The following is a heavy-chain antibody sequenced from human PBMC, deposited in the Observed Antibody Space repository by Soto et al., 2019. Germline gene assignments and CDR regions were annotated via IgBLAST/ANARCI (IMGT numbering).Heavy chain of an antibody. Sequence: QVQLQQWGAGLLKPSQTLSLTCAVYGGSFSGYYWSWIRQPPGKGLEWVGEVNHSGSTNCNPSLKSRVTISVDTSKNQFSQRLSSVTVAVRAVYFCARLPVSSYYGMDVWGQGTTVTVSS. V-gene: IGHV4-34*01. CDR2: VNHSGST. D-gene: IGHD2-2*01. CDR1: GGSFSGYY. CDR3: ARLPVSSYYGMDV. J-gene: IGHJ6*02.